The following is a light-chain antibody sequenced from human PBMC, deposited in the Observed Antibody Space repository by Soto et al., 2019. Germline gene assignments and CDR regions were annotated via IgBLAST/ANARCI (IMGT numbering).Light chain of an antibody. V-gene: IGLV1-40*01. J-gene: IGLJ1*01. Sequence: QSVLTQPPSVSGAPGQRVTISCTGSSSNIGAGSDVHWYRHLPGTAPKLLIFGNNNRPSGVPDRFSGSRSGTSASLAITGLQAEDEADYYCSSYTSSSTRVFGTGTKVTVL. CDR2: GNN. CDR3: SSYTSSSTRV. CDR1: SSNIGAGSD.